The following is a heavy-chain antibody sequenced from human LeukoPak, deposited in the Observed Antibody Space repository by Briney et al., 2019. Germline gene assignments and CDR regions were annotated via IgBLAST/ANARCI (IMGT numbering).Heavy chain of an antibody. J-gene: IGHJ6*02. D-gene: IGHD3-9*01. V-gene: IGHV3-66*01. Sequence: PGGSLRLSCAASGFTVSSNYMSWVRRAPGKGLEWVSVIYSGGSTYYADSVKGRFTISRDNSKNTLYLQMNSLRAEDTAVYYCARVWEYYDILTGYYLRRDVSYGMDVWGQGTTVTVSS. CDR2: IYSGGST. CDR3: ARVWEYYDILTGYYLRRDVSYGMDV. CDR1: GFTVSSNY.